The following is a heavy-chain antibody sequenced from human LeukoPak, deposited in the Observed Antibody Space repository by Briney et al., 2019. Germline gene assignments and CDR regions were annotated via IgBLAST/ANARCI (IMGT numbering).Heavy chain of an antibody. Sequence: GASVKVSCKASGYTFTSYYMHWVQQAPGQGLEWMGIINPSGGSTSYAQKFQGRVTMTRDTSTSTVYMELSSLRSEDTAVYYCARSRDGYNGRSSGFDYWGQGTLVTISS. CDR3: ARSRDGYNGRSSGFDY. CDR1: GYTFTSYY. CDR2: INPSGGST. V-gene: IGHV1-46*01. J-gene: IGHJ4*02. D-gene: IGHD5-24*01.